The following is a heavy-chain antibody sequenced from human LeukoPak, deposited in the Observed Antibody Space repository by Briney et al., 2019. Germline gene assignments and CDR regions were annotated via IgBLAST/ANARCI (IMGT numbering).Heavy chain of an antibody. Sequence: SETLSLTCTVSGGSISSSSYYWGWIRQPPGKGLEWIGYIYYSGSTYYNPSLKSRVTISVDTSKNQFSLKLSSVTAADTAVYYCARESGDCSSTSCYPYWGQGTLVTVSS. CDR1: GGSISSSSYY. J-gene: IGHJ4*02. V-gene: IGHV4-30-4*08. CDR3: ARESGDCSSTSCYPY. D-gene: IGHD2-2*01. CDR2: IYYSGST.